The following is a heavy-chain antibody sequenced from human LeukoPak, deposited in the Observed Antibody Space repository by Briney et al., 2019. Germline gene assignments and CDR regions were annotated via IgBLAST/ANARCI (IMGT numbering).Heavy chain of an antibody. V-gene: IGHV1-69*04. Sequence: SVKVSCKASGGTFSSYAISWVRQAPGQGLEWMGRIIPILGIANYAQKFQGRVTITADKSTSTAYMEPSSLRSEDTAVYYCARDREVATIKGAFFDYWGQGTLVTVSS. D-gene: IGHD5-12*01. J-gene: IGHJ4*02. CDR1: GGTFSSYA. CDR2: IIPILGIA. CDR3: ARDREVATIKGAFFDY.